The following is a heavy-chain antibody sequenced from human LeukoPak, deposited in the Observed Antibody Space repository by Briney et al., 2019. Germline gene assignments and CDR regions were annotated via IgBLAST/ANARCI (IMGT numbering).Heavy chain of an antibody. Sequence: ASVKVSCKVSGYTLTELSMHWVRQAPGKGLEWMGGFDPEDGGTIYAQKFQGRVTMTEDTSTDTAYMELSSLRSEDTAVYYCATEPRSDDPYYFDYWGQGTLVTVSS. CDR3: ATEPRSDDPYYFDY. CDR2: FDPEDGGT. J-gene: IGHJ4*02. CDR1: GYTLTELS. D-gene: IGHD2-21*01. V-gene: IGHV1-24*01.